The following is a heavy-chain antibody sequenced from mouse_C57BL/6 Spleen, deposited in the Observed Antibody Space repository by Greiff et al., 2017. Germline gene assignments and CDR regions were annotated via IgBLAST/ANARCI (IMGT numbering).Heavy chain of an antibody. CDR3: ARQGNPYYFDY. CDR1: GFTFSDYY. D-gene: IGHD6-1*01. J-gene: IGHJ2*01. V-gene: IGHV5-12*01. Sequence: EVKVEESGGGLVQPGGSLKLSCAASGFTFSDYYMYWVRQTPEKRLEWVAYISNGGGSTYYPDTVKGRFTLSRDNAKNTLYLQMSRLKSEDTAMYYCARQGNPYYFDYWGQGTTLTVSS. CDR2: ISNGGGST.